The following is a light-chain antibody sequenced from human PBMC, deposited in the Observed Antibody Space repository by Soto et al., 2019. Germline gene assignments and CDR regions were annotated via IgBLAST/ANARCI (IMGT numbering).Light chain of an antibody. Sequence: DIQMTQSPSTLSASVGDRVTSTCRASQSISSWLAWYQQKPGKAPKLLIYKASIVESGVRSRFSGSGSGTEFTLTISSLQPDDFATYYCQQYHSYSPWTFDQGTVVEI. CDR3: QQYHSYSPWT. CDR2: KAS. J-gene: IGKJ1*01. CDR1: QSISSW. V-gene: IGKV1-5*03.